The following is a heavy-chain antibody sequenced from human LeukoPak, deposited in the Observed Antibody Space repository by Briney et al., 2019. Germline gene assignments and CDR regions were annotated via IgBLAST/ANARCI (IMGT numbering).Heavy chain of an antibody. V-gene: IGHV3-30*02. CDR1: AFTFRSYG. D-gene: IGHD2-15*01. CDR3: ARERAAATPVTRKYYYYMDV. CDR2: IRYHGSDK. Sequence: PGGSLRLSCAASAFTFRSYGMHCVRHAPGKGLEWVAFIRYHGSDKYYADSVKGRFTISRDNAKNSLYLQSKSLRAEDTAVYYCARERAAATPVTRKYYYYMDVWGKGTTVTVSS. J-gene: IGHJ6*03.